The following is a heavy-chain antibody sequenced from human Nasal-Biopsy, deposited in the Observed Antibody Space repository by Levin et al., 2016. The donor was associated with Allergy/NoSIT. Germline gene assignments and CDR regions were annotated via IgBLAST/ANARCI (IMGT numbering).Heavy chain of an antibody. D-gene: IGHD5-18*01. Sequence: ESLKISCVASGFSLGDHWMHWVRQAPGMGLMWVANSDGTEYYKNYADSVRGRFTISRDNSRNTLYLHMNSLRADDTAVYFCVRGSRAYRTTDYWGQGTLVAVSS. CDR1: GFSLGDHW. CDR2: SDGTEYYK. V-gene: IGHV3-74*01. J-gene: IGHJ4*01. CDR3: VRGSRAYRTTDY.